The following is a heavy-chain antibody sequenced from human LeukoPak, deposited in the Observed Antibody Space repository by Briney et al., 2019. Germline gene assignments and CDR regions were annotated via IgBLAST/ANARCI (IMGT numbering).Heavy chain of an antibody. J-gene: IGHJ4*02. CDR2: ISGSGGST. V-gene: IGHV3-23*01. CDR3: AHAAGWAAAGTYYFDY. Sequence: PGGSLRLSCAASGFTFSSYAMSWARQAPGKGLEWVSAISGSGGSTYYADSVKGRFTISRDNSKNTLYLQMNSLRAEDTAVYYCAHAAGWAAAGTYYFDYWGQGTLVTVSS. D-gene: IGHD6-13*01. CDR1: GFTFSSYA.